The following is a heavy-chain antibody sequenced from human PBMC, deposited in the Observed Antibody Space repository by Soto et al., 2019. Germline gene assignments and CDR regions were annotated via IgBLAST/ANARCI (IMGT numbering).Heavy chain of an antibody. CDR2: INGGNGNT. J-gene: IGHJ4*02. V-gene: IGHV1-3*01. D-gene: IGHD6-19*01. CDR3: ARGLGVAVIKTLGY. Sequence: GASVKVSCKASGYTFTSYAIHWVRRAPGQRLEWMGWINGGNGNTKYSQKFQGRVTITRDTSASTAYMELGSLTSEDTAVFYCARGLGVAVIKTLGYWGQGNLVTVSS. CDR1: GYTFTSYA.